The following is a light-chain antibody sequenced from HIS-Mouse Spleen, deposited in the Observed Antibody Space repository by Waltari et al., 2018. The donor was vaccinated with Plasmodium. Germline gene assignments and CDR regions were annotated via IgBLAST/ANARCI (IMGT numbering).Light chain of an antibody. CDR2: GAS. Sequence: EIVMTQSPATLSVSPGERATLSCRSSQSVSSNLAWSQQKPGQAPRLLLYGASTRATGIPTRLSGSGSRTELTLTIRSLQSEDYAVYYCQQYNNWSFTFGPGTKVDIK. CDR3: QQYNNWSFT. CDR1: QSVSSN. V-gene: IGKV3-15*01. J-gene: IGKJ3*01.